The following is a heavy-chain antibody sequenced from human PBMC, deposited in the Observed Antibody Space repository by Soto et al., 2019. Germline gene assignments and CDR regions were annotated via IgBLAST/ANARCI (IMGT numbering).Heavy chain of an antibody. CDR1: GFSLSTSGVG. Sequence: QITLKASGPTLVKPTQTLTLTCTFSGFSLSTSGVGVGWIRQPPGKALEWLALIYWNDDKRYSPSLKSRLTITNDTSKSQLVLTMTNMDPVDTATYYCAHRPYGSGSYYHRVHRGRFGPWGQGTLVTVSS. CDR2: IYWNDDK. CDR3: AHRPYGSGSYYHRVHRGRFGP. J-gene: IGHJ5*02. V-gene: IGHV2-5*01. D-gene: IGHD3-10*01.